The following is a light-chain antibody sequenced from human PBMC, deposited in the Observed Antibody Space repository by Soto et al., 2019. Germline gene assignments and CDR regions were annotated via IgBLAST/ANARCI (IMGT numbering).Light chain of an antibody. J-gene: IGKJ5*01. CDR1: QGISGF. V-gene: IGKV1-39*01. Sequence: DIQMTQSPSSLSASVGDRVPIPCRASQGISGFLSWYQQKPGKAPKFLIYAASSLQRGVPSRFSGSGSGTDFTLTISSLQPEDFATYYCQQSYSTPITFGQGTRLEIK. CDR2: AAS. CDR3: QQSYSTPIT.